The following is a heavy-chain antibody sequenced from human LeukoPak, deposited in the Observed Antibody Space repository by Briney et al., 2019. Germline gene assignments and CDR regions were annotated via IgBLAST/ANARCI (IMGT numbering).Heavy chain of an antibody. CDR1: GYTFTGYY. V-gene: IGHV1-46*01. CDR3: VRGGPYVLEWLLFY. Sequence: ASVKVSCKASGYTFTGYYMHWVRQAPGQGLEWMGRINPNSGGSTSYAQKFQGRVTMTRDTSTSTVYMELSSLRSEDTAVYYCVRGGPYVLEWLLFYWGQGTLVTVSS. CDR2: INPNSGGST. D-gene: IGHD3-3*01. J-gene: IGHJ4*02.